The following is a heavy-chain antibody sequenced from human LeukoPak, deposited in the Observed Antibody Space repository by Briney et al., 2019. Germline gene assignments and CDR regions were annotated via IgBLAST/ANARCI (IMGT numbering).Heavy chain of an antibody. D-gene: IGHD4-17*01. CDR3: AKGGGDYPHWYFDL. V-gene: IGHV3-23*01. CDR2: ISGSGGST. CDR1: GFTFSSYA. J-gene: IGHJ2*01. Sequence: GGSLRLSCAASGFTFSSYAMSWVRQAPGKGLEWVSGISGSGGSTYYADSVKGRFTISRDNSKNTLYLHMNSLRAEDTAVYYCAKGGGDYPHWYFDLWGPGTLVTVSS.